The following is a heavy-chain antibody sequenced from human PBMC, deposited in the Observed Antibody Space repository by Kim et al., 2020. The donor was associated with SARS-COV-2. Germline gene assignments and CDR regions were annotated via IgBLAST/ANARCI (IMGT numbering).Heavy chain of an antibody. Sequence: SETLSLTCTVSGGSISSSSYYWGWIRQPPGKGLEWIGSIYYSGSTYYNPSLKSRVTISVDTSKNQFSLKLSSVTAADTAVYYCASPMVRGVIPFDYWGQGTLVTVSS. CDR2: IYYSGST. V-gene: IGHV4-39*01. D-gene: IGHD3-10*01. CDR3: ASPMVRGVIPFDY. J-gene: IGHJ4*02. CDR1: GGSISSSSYY.